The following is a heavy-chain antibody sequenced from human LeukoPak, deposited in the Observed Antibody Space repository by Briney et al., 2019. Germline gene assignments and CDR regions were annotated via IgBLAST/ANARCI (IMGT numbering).Heavy chain of an antibody. Sequence: ASVTVSCKASGYTLTSYGISWVRQAPGQGLEWMGWISAYNKNTTYAQKLQGRVTMTTDTSTSTAYMELRSLRSGDTAVYYCARDVVSYSRNLYYFDYWGQGTLVTVSS. J-gene: IGHJ4*02. V-gene: IGHV1-18*01. CDR1: GYTLTSYG. CDR2: ISAYNKNT. D-gene: IGHD5-18*01. CDR3: ARDVVSYSRNLYYFDY.